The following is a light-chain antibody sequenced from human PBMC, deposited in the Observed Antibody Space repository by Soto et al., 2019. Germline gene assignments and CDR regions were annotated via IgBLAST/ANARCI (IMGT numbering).Light chain of an antibody. CDR1: QGIGND. CDR3: LQYNASPLT. Sequence: DIQMTQSPSSLSASVGDRVTITCRASQGIGNDLGWYQQKSGQAPKRLIYAAFSLESGVPSRFSGSGSGPEFTLTIYSLQPEDFATYFWLQYNASPLTFGGGTKVEIK. J-gene: IGKJ4*01. CDR2: AAF. V-gene: IGKV1-17*01.